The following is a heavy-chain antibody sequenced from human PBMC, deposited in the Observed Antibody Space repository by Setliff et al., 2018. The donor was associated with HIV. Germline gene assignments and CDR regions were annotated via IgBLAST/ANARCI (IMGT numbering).Heavy chain of an antibody. CDR2: IIPIFGTA. CDR3: ALADGLRSFDWVYYYYMDV. J-gene: IGHJ6*03. CDR1: GGTFSSYA. D-gene: IGHD3-9*01. V-gene: IGHV1-69*06. Sequence: SVKVSCKASGGTFSSYAITWVRQAPGQGLEWMGGIIPIFGTANYAQKFQGRVTIIADKSTSTAYMELSSLRSDDTAMYYCALADGLRSFDWVYYYYMDVWGKGTTVTVSS.